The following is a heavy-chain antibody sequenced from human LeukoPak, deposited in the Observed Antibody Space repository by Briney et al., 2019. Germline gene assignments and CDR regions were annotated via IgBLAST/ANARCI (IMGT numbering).Heavy chain of an antibody. V-gene: IGHV4-34*01. CDR3: ARALTGIHYYDSSGYYYLDYYYYMDV. CDR1: GGSFSGYY. J-gene: IGHJ6*03. Sequence: PSETLSLTCAVYGGSFSGYYWSWIRQPPGKGLEWIGEINHSGSTNYNPSLKSRVTISVDTSKNQFSLKLSSVTAADTAVYYCARALTGIHYYDSSGYYYLDYYYYMDVWGKGTTVTVSS. CDR2: INHSGST. D-gene: IGHD3-22*01.